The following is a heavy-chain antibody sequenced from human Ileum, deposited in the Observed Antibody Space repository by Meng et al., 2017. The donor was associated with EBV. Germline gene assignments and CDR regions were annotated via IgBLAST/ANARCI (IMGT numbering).Heavy chain of an antibody. Sequence: QLQLQESGPGLVHPSTATSLSWVSSGDSVSSDKIAWNRIRQSPSRGLEWLGRTYRRSRWYYDYALSDKSRINISPDTSKNQVSLQLNSVTDEDTGIYYCATSRIAKFDRWGQGTLVTVSS. CDR3: ATSRIAKFDR. J-gene: IGHJ5*02. CDR2: TYRRSRWYY. CDR1: GDSVSSDKIA. V-gene: IGHV6-1*01.